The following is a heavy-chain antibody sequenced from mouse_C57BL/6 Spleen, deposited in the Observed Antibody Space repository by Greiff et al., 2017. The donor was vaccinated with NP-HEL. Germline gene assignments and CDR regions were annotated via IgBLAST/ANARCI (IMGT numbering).Heavy chain of an antibody. CDR1: GYTFTDYN. J-gene: IGHJ2*01. CDR3: ARGANWYYFDY. CDR2: INPNNGGT. Sequence: VQLQQSGPELVKPGASVKIPCKASGYTFTDYNMDWVKQSHGKSLEWIGYINPNNGGTIYNQKFKGKATLTVDKSSSTAYMELRSLTSEDTAVYYCARGANWYYFDYWGQGTTLTVSS. V-gene: IGHV1-18*01. D-gene: IGHD4-1*01.